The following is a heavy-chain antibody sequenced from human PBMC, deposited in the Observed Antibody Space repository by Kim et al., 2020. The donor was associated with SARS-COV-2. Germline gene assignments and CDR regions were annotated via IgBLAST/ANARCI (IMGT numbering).Heavy chain of an antibody. J-gene: IGHJ4*02. V-gene: IGHV1-18*01. Sequence: NYAQKLQGRVTMTTDTSTSTAYMELRGLRSDDTAVYYCARAPMRVIYLSDYWGQGTLVTVSS. CDR3: ARAPMRVIYLSDY. D-gene: IGHD2-21*01.